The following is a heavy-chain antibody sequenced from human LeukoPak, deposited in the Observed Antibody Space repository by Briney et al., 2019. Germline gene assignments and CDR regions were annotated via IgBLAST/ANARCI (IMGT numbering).Heavy chain of an antibody. CDR2: ISAYNGNT. CDR1: GYTFTGYY. J-gene: IGHJ5*02. Sequence: GASVKVSCKASGYTFTGYYMHWVRQAPGQGLEWMGWISAYNGNTNYAQKLQGRVTMTTDTSTSTAYMELRSLRSDDTAVYYCARDAVLRYFDWLFPGWFDPWGQGTLVTVSS. D-gene: IGHD3-9*01. V-gene: IGHV1-18*04. CDR3: ARDAVLRYFDWLFPGWFDP.